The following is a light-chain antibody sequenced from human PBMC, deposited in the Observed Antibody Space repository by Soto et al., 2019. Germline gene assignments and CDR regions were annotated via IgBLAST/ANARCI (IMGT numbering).Light chain of an antibody. CDR2: DVS. V-gene: IGLV2-11*01. Sequence: QSALTQPRSVSGSPGQSVTISCTGTSSDVGGYNYVSWYQQHPGKAPKLMIYDVSKRPSGVPDRFSGSKSGNTASLTISGPQAEDEADYYCSSYAGSYTFDSVFGTGTKVTVL. CDR1: SSDVGGYNY. J-gene: IGLJ1*01. CDR3: SSYAGSYTFDSV.